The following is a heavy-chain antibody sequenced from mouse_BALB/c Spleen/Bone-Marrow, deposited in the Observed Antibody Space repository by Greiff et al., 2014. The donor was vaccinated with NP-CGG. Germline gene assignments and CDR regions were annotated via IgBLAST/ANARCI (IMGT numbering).Heavy chain of an antibody. D-gene: IGHD2-2*01. J-gene: IGHJ3*01. CDR3: AREMVTGFAY. CDR1: GFTFSSYA. CDR2: ISSGGST. Sequence: VQRVESGGGLVKPGGSLKLSCAASGFTFSSYAMSWVRQTPEKRLEWVASISSGGSTYYPDSVKGRFTISRDNARNILYLQMSSLRSEDTAMYYCAREMVTGFAYWGQGTLVTVSA. V-gene: IGHV5-6-5*01.